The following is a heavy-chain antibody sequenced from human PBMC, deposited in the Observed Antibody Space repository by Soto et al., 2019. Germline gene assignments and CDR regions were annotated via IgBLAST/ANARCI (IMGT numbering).Heavy chain of an antibody. CDR1: GFTFNSYG. J-gene: IGHJ6*02. D-gene: IGHD6-19*01. CDR2: IWYDGNTK. Sequence: QIQLVESGGGVVQPGRSLRLSCTASGFTFNSYGFNWVRQAPGKGLEWVAVIWYDGNTKYYADSVKGRFTISRDNLRSTVYLQMNSLPAEATAVYYCARPLVAPVAGPYYYGMDVWGQGTTVTVSS. CDR3: ARPLVAPVAGPYYYGMDV. V-gene: IGHV3-33*01.